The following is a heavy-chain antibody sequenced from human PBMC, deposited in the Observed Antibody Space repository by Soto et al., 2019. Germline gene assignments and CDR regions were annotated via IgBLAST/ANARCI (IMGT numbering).Heavy chain of an antibody. CDR3: GRVVGGPIYFDWLPKYYFDY. V-gene: IGHV4-30-4*01. D-gene: IGHD3-9*01. J-gene: IGHJ4*02. CDR2: IYYSGST. CDR1: GGSISSGDYY. Sequence: PSETLSLTCTVSGGSISSGDYYWSWIRQPPGKGLEWIGYIYYSGSTYYNPSLKSRVTISVDTSKNQFSLKLSSVTAADTAVYYCGRVVGGPIYFDWLPKYYFDYWGQGTLVTVSS.